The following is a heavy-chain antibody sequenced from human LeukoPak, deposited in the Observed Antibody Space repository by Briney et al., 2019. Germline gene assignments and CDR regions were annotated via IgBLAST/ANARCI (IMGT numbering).Heavy chain of an antibody. J-gene: IGHJ4*02. Sequence: GASVKVSSKTFVYTLTGYYMHWVRQAPGQGLEWMGRINPNSGGTNYAQKFQGRVTMTRDTSISTAYMELSRLRSDDTAVYYCARATSGSYQFDYWGQGTLVTVSS. D-gene: IGHD1-26*01. CDR2: INPNSGGT. CDR1: VYTLTGYY. V-gene: IGHV1-2*06. CDR3: ARATSGSYQFDY.